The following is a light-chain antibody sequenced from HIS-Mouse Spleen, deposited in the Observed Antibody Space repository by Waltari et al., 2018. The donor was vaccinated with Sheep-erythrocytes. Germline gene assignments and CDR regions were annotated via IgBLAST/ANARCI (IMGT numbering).Light chain of an antibody. CDR1: KLGDQY. J-gene: IGLJ2*01. CDR2: QDS. Sequence: SYELTQPPSVSVSPGQTASITCSGDKLGDQYACWYQQKPGQSPVLVIYQDSKRPSGIPELFSGSNSGNTVTLSFSGTQARNEVDYDCRAWDSGTAVVGGGTKLTVL. CDR3: RAWDSGTAV. V-gene: IGLV3-1*01.